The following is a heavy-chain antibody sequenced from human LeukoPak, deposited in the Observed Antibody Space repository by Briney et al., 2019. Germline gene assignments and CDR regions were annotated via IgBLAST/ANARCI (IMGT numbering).Heavy chain of an antibody. V-gene: IGHV4-39*02. CDR1: GGSISSSSLY. CDR3: ARDYSDSSGYPGYFDY. CDR2: IYYSGTT. Sequence: PSETLSLTCTVSGGSISSSSLYWGWIRQPPGKGLESIGSIYYSGTTYYNPSLKSRVTISVDTSKNQFSLKLSSVTAADTAVYYCARDYSDSSGYPGYFDYWGQGTLVTVSS. D-gene: IGHD3-22*01. J-gene: IGHJ4*02.